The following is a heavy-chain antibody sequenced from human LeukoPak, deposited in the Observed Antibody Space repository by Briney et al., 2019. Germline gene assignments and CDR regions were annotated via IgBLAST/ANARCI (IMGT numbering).Heavy chain of an antibody. V-gene: IGHV3-21*01. Sequence: ETLSLTCAVYGGSFSGYYWSWIRQAPGKGLEWVSSISSSSSYIYYADSVKGRFTISRDNAKNSLYLQMNSLKAEDTAVYYCARASPYHCSSTSCYDPDYWGQGTLVTVSS. CDR1: GGSFSGYY. CDR3: ARASPYHCSSTSCYDPDY. D-gene: IGHD2-2*01. CDR2: ISSSSSYI. J-gene: IGHJ4*02.